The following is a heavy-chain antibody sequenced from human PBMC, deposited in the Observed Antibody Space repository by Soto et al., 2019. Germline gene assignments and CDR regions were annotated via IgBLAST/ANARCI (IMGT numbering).Heavy chain of an antibody. Sequence: GESLKISCKGSGYSFTSYWIGWVRQMPGKGLEWMGIIYPGDSDTRYSPSFQGQVTISADKSISTAYLQWSSLKASDTAMYYCARYGDSTYYYYGMDVWGQGTTVTVSS. CDR1: GYSFTSYW. D-gene: IGHD2-21*02. CDR3: ARYGDSTYYYYGMDV. V-gene: IGHV5-51*01. J-gene: IGHJ6*02. CDR2: IYPGDSDT.